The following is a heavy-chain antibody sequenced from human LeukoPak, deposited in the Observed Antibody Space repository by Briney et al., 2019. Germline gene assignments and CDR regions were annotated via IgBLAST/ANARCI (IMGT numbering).Heavy chain of an antibody. V-gene: IGHV3-21*01. CDR1: GFPFSSYT. CDR2: ISSSSSYI. D-gene: IGHD2-15*01. Sequence: GSLRLSCAASGFPFSSYTMNWVRQAPGKGLEWVSYISSSSSYIYYADSVKGRFTISRDNAENSLYLQMNSLRAEDTAVYYCARGSEGYCSGGGCYYGMDVWGQGTTVTVSS. J-gene: IGHJ6*01. CDR3: ARGSEGYCSGGGCYYGMDV.